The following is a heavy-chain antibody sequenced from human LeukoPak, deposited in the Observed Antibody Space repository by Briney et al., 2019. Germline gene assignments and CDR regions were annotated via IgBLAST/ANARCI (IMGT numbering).Heavy chain of an antibody. CDR2: IGGSDGGT. CDR3: ARDQYYYDSSGYLNEDAFDI. CDR1: GFTFSNYN. J-gene: IGHJ3*02. Sequence: GGSLRLSCAASGFTFSNYNMAWVRQAPGKGLEWVSAIGGSDGGTHYADSVRGRFTISRDNSKNTLYLQMNSLRAEDTAVYYCARDQYYYDSSGYLNEDAFDIWGQGKMVTVSS. D-gene: IGHD3-22*01. V-gene: IGHV3-23*01.